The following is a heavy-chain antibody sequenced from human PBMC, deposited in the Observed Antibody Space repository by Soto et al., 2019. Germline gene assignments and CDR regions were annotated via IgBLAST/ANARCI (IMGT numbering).Heavy chain of an antibody. CDR2: ISAGGRSI. CDR1: GFSSTSYT. J-gene: IGHJ3*02. V-gene: IGHV3-21*01. CDR3: ARSTPGNPFDI. Sequence: GSLRLSCAASGFSSTSYTMNWVRQAPGKGLEWVASISAGGRSIYYADSLKGRSTVSRDNAKSSLYLQVNSLRAEDTAVYYCARSTPGNPFDIWGQGTMVTVSS. D-gene: IGHD4-4*01.